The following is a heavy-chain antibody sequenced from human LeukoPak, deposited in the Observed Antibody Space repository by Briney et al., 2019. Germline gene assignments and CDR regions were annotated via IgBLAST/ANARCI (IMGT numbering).Heavy chain of an antibody. CDR2: IYYSGST. J-gene: IGHJ4*02. V-gene: IGHV4-59*01. D-gene: IGHD6-19*01. CDR3: ASSPRGVAGTFDY. Sequence: SETLSLICTVSGGSISSYYWSWIRQPPGKGLEWIGYIYYSGSTNYNPSLKSRVTISVDTSKNQFSLKLSSVTAADTAVYYCASSPRGVAGTFDYWGQGTLVTVSS. CDR1: GGSISSYY.